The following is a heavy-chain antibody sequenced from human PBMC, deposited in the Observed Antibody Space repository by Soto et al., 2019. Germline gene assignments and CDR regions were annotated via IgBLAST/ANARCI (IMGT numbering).Heavy chain of an antibody. V-gene: IGHV3-33*01. D-gene: IGHD3-22*01. CDR3: ARAQYYDSCGHLDY. J-gene: IGHJ4*02. CDR2: IWYDGSNK. CDR1: GFTFSSYG. Sequence: QVQLVESGGGVVQPGRSLRLSCAASGFTFSSYGMHWVRQAPGKGLGWVAVIWYDGSNKYYADSVKGRFTISRANSKNTLYLQMNSLRAEDTAVYYCARAQYYDSCGHLDYWGQGTLVTVSS.